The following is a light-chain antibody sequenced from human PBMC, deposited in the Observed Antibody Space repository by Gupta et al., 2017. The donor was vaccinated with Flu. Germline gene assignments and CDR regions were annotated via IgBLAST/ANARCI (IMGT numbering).Light chain of an antibody. CDR2: GNS. Sequence: QSVLTQPPSVSGAPGQSVTISSTGSSSNIGAGYDVHWYQQRTGTAPKLIIYGNSNRTSGVPVRFSGSKSGTTATLAITGLQVEDEADYYCQSYDSSRRGVFGGGTKLTVL. CDR1: SSNIGAGYD. J-gene: IGLJ3*02. CDR3: QSYDSSRRGV. V-gene: IGLV1-40*01.